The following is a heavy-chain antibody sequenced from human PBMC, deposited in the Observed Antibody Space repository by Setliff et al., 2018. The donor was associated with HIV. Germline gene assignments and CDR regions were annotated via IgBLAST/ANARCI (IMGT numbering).Heavy chain of an antibody. D-gene: IGHD2-21*02. Sequence: PSETLSLTCTVSGGSIDRSNFFWTWIRQHPGKGLEWIGYIYYSGSATYSPSLKSQASISVDTSRNEFSLKLSSVTAADTAVYFCARGGAFCGRDSCYYLDYWGQGNPVTVSS. CDR1: GGSIDRSNFF. CDR2: IYYSGSA. CDR3: ARGGAFCGRDSCYYLDY. J-gene: IGHJ4*02. V-gene: IGHV4-31*01.